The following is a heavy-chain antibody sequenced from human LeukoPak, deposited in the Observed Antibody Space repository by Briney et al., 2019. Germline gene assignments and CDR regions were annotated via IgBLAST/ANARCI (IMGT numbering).Heavy chain of an antibody. D-gene: IGHD3-10*01. CDR1: GGSISSYY. CDR3: ARADYGSGSYYIPRARFDP. V-gene: IGHV4-59*01. CDR2: IYYSGST. J-gene: IGHJ5*02. Sequence: PSETLSLTCTVSGGSISSYYWSWIRQPPGKGLEWIGYIYYSGSTNYNPSLKSRVTISVETSKNLFSLKLSSVTAADTAVYYCARADYGSGSYYIPRARFDPWGQGTLVTVSS.